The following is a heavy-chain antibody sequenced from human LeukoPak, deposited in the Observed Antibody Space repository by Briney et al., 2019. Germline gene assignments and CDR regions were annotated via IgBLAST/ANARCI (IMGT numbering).Heavy chain of an antibody. CDR1: GFTFSSYG. Sequence: GGSLRLSCAASGFTFSSYGMHWVRQAPGKGLEWVAVIWYDGSNKYYADSVKGRFTISRDNSKNTLYLQMNSLRAEDTAVYYCARDALDILVVPAAIWAPHHDAFDIWGQGTMVTVSS. CDR3: ARDALDILVVPAAIWAPHHDAFDI. J-gene: IGHJ3*02. V-gene: IGHV3-33*01. CDR2: IWYDGSNK. D-gene: IGHD2-2*02.